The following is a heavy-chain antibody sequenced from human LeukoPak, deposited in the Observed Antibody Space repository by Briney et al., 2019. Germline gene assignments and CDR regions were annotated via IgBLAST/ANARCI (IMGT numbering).Heavy chain of an antibody. CDR1: GFTFSSYS. CDR2: ISSSSSYI. Sequence: PGGSLRLSCAASGFTFSSYSMNWVRQAPGKGLEWVSSISSSSSYIFYADSVKGRFTISRDNAKNSLYLQMNSLRAEDSAVYYCARDDSSGPPGYWGQGTLVTVSS. D-gene: IGHD3-22*01. CDR3: ARDDSSGPPGY. J-gene: IGHJ4*02. V-gene: IGHV3-21*01.